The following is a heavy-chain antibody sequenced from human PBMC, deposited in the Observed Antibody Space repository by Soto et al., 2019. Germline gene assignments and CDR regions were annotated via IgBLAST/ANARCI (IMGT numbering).Heavy chain of an antibody. CDR2: INQGGSEK. D-gene: IGHD4-17*01. V-gene: IGHV3-7*03. Sequence: ESGGGLVQPRGSLRLSCAASGFTFSNYWMSWVRQAPGKGLEWVAKINQGGSEKWSADSVKGRFTISRDNAKNSLYLQLNSLGAEDTAVYYCVKDDGDYSFDYWGQGTLVTVSS. CDR1: GFTFSNYW. J-gene: IGHJ4*02. CDR3: VKDDGDYSFDY.